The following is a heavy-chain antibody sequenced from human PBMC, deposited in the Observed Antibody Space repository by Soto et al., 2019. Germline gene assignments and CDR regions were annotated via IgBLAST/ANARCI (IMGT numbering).Heavy chain of an antibody. D-gene: IGHD6-25*01. CDR1: GGTFSTHS. CDR2: LIPMFDTP. V-gene: IGHV1-69*01. J-gene: IGHJ3*02. Sequence: QVQLVQSGAEVKKHGSSVKVSCKASGGTFSTHSLSWVRQAPGQGPECIGGLIPMFDTPNFAQQFQGRVTLSADESTSTAYMELSSLRSEDTAVYFCATERGYRAAAGSDAFDIWGQGTMVTASS. CDR3: ATERGYRAAAGSDAFDI.